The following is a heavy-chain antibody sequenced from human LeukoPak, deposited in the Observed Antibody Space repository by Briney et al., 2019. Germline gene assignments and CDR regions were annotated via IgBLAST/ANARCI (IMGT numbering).Heavy chain of an antibody. V-gene: IGHV4-59*08. Sequence: SETLSLTCPVSGGSISSYYWSWIRQPPGKGLEWIGYIYYSGSTYYNPSLKSRVTISVDTSKNQFSLKLSSVTAADTAVYYCARHTPVAVAGVDAFDIWGQGTMVTVSS. CDR2: IYYSGST. CDR1: GGSISSYY. D-gene: IGHD6-19*01. CDR3: ARHTPVAVAGVDAFDI. J-gene: IGHJ3*02.